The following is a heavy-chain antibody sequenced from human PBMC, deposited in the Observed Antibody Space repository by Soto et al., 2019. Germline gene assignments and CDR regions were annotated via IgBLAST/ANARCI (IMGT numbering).Heavy chain of an antibody. Sequence: SGPTLVKPTQTLTLTCTFSGFSLSTSGVGVGWIRQPPGKALEWLALIYWDDDKRYSPSLKSRLTITKDTSKNQVVLTMTNMDPVDTATYYCAHRLGSGSYYKIGYGMDVWGQRTTVTVSS. CDR2: IYWDDDK. V-gene: IGHV2-5*02. CDR3: AHRLGSGSYYKIGYGMDV. CDR1: GFSLSTSGVG. J-gene: IGHJ6*02. D-gene: IGHD3-10*01.